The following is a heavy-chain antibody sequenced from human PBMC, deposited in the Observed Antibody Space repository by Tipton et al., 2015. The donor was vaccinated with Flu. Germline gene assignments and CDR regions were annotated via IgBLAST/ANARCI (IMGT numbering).Heavy chain of an antibody. D-gene: IGHD5-24*01. Sequence: LRLSCTVSGGSISGYYWSWIRQPPGKRLEWMGHIHDSGGANYSPSLKSRVTMSVDSPKNQFSLRLTSVTAVDTAVYYCARSGDVYLNWFGPWGQGTLVTVSS. CDR3: ARSGDVYLNWFGP. J-gene: IGHJ5*02. CDR2: IHDSGGA. V-gene: IGHV4-59*01. CDR1: GGSISGYY.